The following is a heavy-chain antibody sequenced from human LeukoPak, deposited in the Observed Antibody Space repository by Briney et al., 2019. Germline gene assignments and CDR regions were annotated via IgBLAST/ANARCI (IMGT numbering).Heavy chain of an antibody. CDR1: GGSISSSSYY. CDR3: AREGSTSRAYNWFDP. J-gene: IGHJ5*02. CDR2: IYYSGST. V-gene: IGHV4-39*07. D-gene: IGHD2-2*01. Sequence: SETLSLTCTVSGGSISSSSYYWGWIRQPPGKGLEWIGSIYYSGSTYYNPSLKSRVTISVDTSKNQFSLKLSSVTAADTAVYYCAREGSTSRAYNWFDPWGQGTLVTVSS.